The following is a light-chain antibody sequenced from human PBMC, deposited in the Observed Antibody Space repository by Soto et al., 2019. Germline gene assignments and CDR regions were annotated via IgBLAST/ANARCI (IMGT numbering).Light chain of an antibody. CDR3: HQATSGLRT. V-gene: IGKV3-15*01. Sequence: IVMTQSPATLSMSPGDRATLSCRASQNVATNVAWYQQKPGQAPRLLIYGASIRATGVPARFSGSGSGTEFTVTIDSLQSEDFAVFYCHQATSGLRTFGRGTRVEV. J-gene: IGKJ1*01. CDR2: GAS. CDR1: QNVATN.